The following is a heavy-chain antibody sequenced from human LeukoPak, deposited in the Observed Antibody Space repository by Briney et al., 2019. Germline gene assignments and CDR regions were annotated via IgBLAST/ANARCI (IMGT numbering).Heavy chain of an antibody. CDR3: AKDLDGWSSSWYEDFDY. J-gene: IGHJ4*02. V-gene: IGHV3-23*01. CDR2: ISGSVGSK. Sequence: VGALRLSCAASVFTFSSYARSCGPQAPGDRLWWVSAISGSVGSKYYADSVKGRFKISRDNSTNTLYMQMNSLRAEDTAVYYCAKDLDGWSSSWYEDFDYWGQGTLVTVSS. CDR1: VFTFSSYA. D-gene: IGHD6-13*01.